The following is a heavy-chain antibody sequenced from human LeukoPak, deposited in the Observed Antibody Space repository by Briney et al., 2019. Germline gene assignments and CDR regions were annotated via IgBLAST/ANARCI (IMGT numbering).Heavy chain of an antibody. CDR3: ARTSYYDPPYYMDV. CDR2: IYYSGST. CDR1: GGSISSGAYY. Sequence: SETLSLTCTVSGGSISSGAYYWSWIRQHPGKGLEWIGYIYYSGSTYYNPSLKSRVTISVDTSKSQFSLKLSSVTAADTAVYFCARTSYYDPPYYMDVWGKGTTVTVSS. J-gene: IGHJ6*03. D-gene: IGHD3-22*01. V-gene: IGHV4-31*03.